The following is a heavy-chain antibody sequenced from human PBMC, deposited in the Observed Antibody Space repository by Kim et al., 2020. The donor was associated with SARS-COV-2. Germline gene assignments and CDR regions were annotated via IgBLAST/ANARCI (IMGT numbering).Heavy chain of an antibody. CDR3: ARDIVVVPAAMGLDY. V-gene: IGHV1-46*01. D-gene: IGHD2-2*01. Sequence: ASVKVSCKASGYTFTKFFLHWVRQAPGQGLEWMGIINTSGGSTSYAQKFQGRVTMTRDTSTSTVYMELSSLRSEDTAVYYCARDIVVVPAAMGLDYWGQGTLVTVSS. CDR1: GYTFTKFF. CDR2: INTSGGST. J-gene: IGHJ4*02.